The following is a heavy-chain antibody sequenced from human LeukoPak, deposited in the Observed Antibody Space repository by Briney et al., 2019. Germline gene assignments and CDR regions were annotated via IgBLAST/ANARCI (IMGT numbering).Heavy chain of an antibody. CDR1: GFTFSSYG. J-gene: IGHJ4*02. D-gene: IGHD2-21*01. CDR3: ANQGGGGSYPSPH. CDR2: IRYDGSNK. V-gene: IGHV3-30*02. Sequence: GGSLRLSCAASGFTFSSYGMHWVRQAPGKGLEWVAFIRYDGSNKYYADSVKGRFTISRDNSKNTLYLQMNSLRAEDTAVYYCANQGGGGSYPSPHWGQGTLVTVSS.